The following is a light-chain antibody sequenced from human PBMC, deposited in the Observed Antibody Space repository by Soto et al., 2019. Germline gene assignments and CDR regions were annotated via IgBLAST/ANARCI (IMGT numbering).Light chain of an antibody. J-gene: IGKJ4*01. CDR1: QGIATY. Sequence: DVQMTQSPSSLSAFVGDRVTITCRASQGIATYLAWFQQKPGKVPKLLIYATSTLQSGVPSRFSGSGSGTDFTLTINSLQPEDVGTYYCQKYNSSPLPFGGGTKVEIK. CDR2: ATS. CDR3: QKYNSSPLP. V-gene: IGKV1-27*01.